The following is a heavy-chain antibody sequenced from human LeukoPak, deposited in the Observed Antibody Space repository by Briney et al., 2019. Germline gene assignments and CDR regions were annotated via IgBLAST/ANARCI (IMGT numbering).Heavy chain of an antibody. CDR3: AREGINGMDV. J-gene: IGHJ6*02. Sequence: HPGGSLRLSCAASGFTFSHYNMNWARQAPGKGLEWVSYISSRSSTIHYADSVKGRFTISRDNAKNSLYLQMNSLRDEDTAVYYCAREGINGMDVWGQGTTVTVSS. V-gene: IGHV3-48*02. CDR1: GFTFSHYN. D-gene: IGHD3-10*01. CDR2: ISSRSSTI.